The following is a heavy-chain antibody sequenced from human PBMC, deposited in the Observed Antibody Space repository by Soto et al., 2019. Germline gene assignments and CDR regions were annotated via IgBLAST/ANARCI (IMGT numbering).Heavy chain of an antibody. CDR3: ARGTTVVNGFDY. D-gene: IGHD3-22*01. CDR2: IWYDGSNK. Sequence: GGSLRLSCAASGFTFSSYGMHWVRQAPGKGLEWVAVIWYDGSNKYYADSVKGRFTISRDNSKNTLYLQMNSLRAEDTAVYYCARGTTVVNGFDYWGQGTLVTVSS. J-gene: IGHJ4*02. V-gene: IGHV3-33*01. CDR1: GFTFSSYG.